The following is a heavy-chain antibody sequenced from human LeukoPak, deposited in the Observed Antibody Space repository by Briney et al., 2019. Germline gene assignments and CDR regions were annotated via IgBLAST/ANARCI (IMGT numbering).Heavy chain of an antibody. CDR2: ISSSSGTI. CDR3: ARGGGLDV. Sequence: GGSLRLSCAASGFTFSSYNMNWVRQAPGKGLEWVSYISSSSGTIYYADSVKGRFTISRDNAKISLYLQMSNLRAEDTAVYFCARGGGLDVWGQGATVTVSS. D-gene: IGHD3-16*01. CDR1: GFTFSSYN. V-gene: IGHV3-48*01. J-gene: IGHJ6*02.